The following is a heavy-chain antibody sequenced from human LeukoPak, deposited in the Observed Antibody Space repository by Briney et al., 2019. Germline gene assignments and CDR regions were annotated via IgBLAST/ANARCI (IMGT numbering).Heavy chain of an antibody. CDR3: AKDWGVWFGEVWSGYFEN. CDR2: IVLDGSKK. Sequence: TGGSLRLSCGDSGFTFSNFGVHCVRHAPGKGVEWVSFIVLDGSKKFYADSVKGRFIISRDNSKNTVYLQMNTLSAEDTALYSCAKDWGVWFGEVWSGYFENWGQGTLVTASP. V-gene: IGHV3-30*02. CDR1: GFTFSNFG. J-gene: IGHJ4*02. D-gene: IGHD3-10*01.